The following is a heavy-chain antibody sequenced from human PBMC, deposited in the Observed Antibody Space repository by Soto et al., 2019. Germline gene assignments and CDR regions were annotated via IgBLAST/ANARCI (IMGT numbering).Heavy chain of an antibody. Sequence: EVQLVESGGGLVQPGGSLRLSCAASGFTVSSNYMSWVRQAPGKGLEWVSVIYSGGSTYYADSVKGRFTISRDKSKNTRYLQMNSLRAEDTAVYYCARVSSGYTYYFDYWGQGTLVTVSS. CDR1: GFTVSSNY. CDR2: IYSGGST. V-gene: IGHV3-66*01. J-gene: IGHJ4*02. D-gene: IGHD3-22*01. CDR3: ARVSSGYTYYFDY.